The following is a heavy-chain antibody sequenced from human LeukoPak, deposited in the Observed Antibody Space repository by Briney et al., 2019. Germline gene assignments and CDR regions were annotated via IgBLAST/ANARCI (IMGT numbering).Heavy chain of an antibody. CDR2: INSDGSST. Sequence: QPGGPLRLSCAASGFTFSSYWMHWVRQAPGKGLVWVSRINSDGSSTSYADSVKGRFTISRDNAKNTLYLQMNSLRAEDTAVYYCAREGHSSSSIGGFDYWGQGTLVTVSS. CDR1: GFTFSSYW. D-gene: IGHD6-6*01. CDR3: AREGHSSSSIGGFDY. J-gene: IGHJ4*02. V-gene: IGHV3-74*01.